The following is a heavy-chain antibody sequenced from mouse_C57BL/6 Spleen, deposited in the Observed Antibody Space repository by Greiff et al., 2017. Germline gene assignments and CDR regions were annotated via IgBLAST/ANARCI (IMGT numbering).Heavy chain of an antibody. D-gene: IGHD2-3*01. CDR3: APFYDGYPWFAY. Sequence: EVQVVESGPGLVKPSQSLSLTCSVTGYSITSGYYWNWIRQFPGNKLEWMGYISYDGSNNYNPSLKNRISITRDTSKNQFFLKLNSVTTEDTATYYCAPFYDGYPWFAYWGQGTLVTVSA. J-gene: IGHJ3*01. CDR1: GYSITSGYY. V-gene: IGHV3-6*01. CDR2: ISYDGSN.